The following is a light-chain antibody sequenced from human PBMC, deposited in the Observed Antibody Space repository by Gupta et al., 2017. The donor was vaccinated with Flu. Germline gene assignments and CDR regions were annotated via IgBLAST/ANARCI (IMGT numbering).Light chain of an antibody. CDR3: QQDGRSPVA. CDR2: GAS. J-gene: IGKJ2*01. V-gene: IGKV3-20*01. CDR1: QSVSSDF. Sequence: GTLSLSPGERATLSCRASQSVSSDFSACYQQTPGQPPSLLIYGASTTASGLPDRFSGSGSATDFTLTISILDPEDFAVYYCQQDGRSPVAFGQGTMLEIK.